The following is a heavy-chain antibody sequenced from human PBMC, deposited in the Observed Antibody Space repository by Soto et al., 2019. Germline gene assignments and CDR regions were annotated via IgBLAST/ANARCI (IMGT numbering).Heavy chain of an antibody. V-gene: IGHV1-8*01. J-gene: IGHJ6*03. Sequence: ASVKVSCKASGYTFTSYDINWVRQATGQGLEWMGWMNPNSGNTGYAQKFQGRVTMTRNTSISTAYMELSSLRSEDTAVYYCARRYCSSTSCYRGGNYYYMDVWGKGTTVTVSS. CDR1: GYTFTSYD. CDR2: MNPNSGNT. D-gene: IGHD2-2*01. CDR3: ARRYCSSTSCYRGGNYYYMDV.